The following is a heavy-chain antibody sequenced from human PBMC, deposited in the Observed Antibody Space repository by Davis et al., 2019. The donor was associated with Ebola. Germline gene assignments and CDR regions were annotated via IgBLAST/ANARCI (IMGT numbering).Heavy chain of an antibody. J-gene: IGHJ2*01. CDR2: ISSSSSYI. Sequence: PGGSLRLSCAASGFTFSSYSMNWVRQAPGKGLEWVSSISSSSSYIYYADSVKGRFTISRDNAKNSLYLQMNSLRAEDTAVYYCARDGAFYGGNSGWYFDLWGRGTLVTVSS. CDR3: ARDGAFYGGNSGWYFDL. D-gene: IGHD4-23*01. V-gene: IGHV3-21*01. CDR1: GFTFSSYS.